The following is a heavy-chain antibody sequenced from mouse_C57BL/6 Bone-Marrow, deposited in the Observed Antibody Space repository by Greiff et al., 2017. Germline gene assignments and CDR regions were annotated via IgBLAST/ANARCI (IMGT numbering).Heavy chain of an antibody. CDR2: IDPEDGET. V-gene: IGHV14-2*01. J-gene: IGHJ1*03. CDR1: GFNIKDYY. D-gene: IGHD1-1*01. CDR3: ARSGATVVATGYFDV. Sequence: EVQVVESGAELVKPGASVKLSCTASGFNIKDYYMHWVKQRTEQGLEWIGRIDPEDGETKYAPKFQGKATITADPSSNTAYLPLSSLTSEDTAVYYCARSGATVVATGYFDVWGTGTTVTVSS.